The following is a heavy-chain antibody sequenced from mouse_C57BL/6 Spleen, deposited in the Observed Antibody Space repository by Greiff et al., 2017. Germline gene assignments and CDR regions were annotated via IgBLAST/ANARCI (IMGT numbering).Heavy chain of an antibody. J-gene: IGHJ2*01. CDR1: GYTFTSYW. Sequence: QVQLQQPGAELVKPGASVKMSCKASGYTFTSYWITWVKQRPGQGLEWIGDIYPGSGSTNYNEKFKSKATLTVDTSSSTAYMQLSSLTPEDSAVYYCAREAQASYYFDYWGQGTTRTVSS. V-gene: IGHV1-55*01. CDR3: AREAQASYYFDY. D-gene: IGHD3-2*02. CDR2: IYPGSGST.